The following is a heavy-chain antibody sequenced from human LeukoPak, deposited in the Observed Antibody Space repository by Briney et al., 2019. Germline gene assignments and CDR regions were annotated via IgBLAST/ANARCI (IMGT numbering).Heavy chain of an antibody. J-gene: IGHJ4*02. CDR2: INHSGSP. CDR1: GGSFNGYF. CDR3: ARDENCSGGNCYFI. D-gene: IGHD2-15*01. Sequence: SETLSLTCAVYGGSFNGYFWSWIRQPPGKGLEWIGEINHSGSPNYNPSLKSRVTISVDTSKNQVSLKLNSVTAADTAVYYCARDENCSGGNCYFIWGQGTQVTVSS. V-gene: IGHV4-34*01.